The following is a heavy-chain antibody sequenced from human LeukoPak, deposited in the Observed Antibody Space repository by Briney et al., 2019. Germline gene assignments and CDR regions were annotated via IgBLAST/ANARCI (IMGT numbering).Heavy chain of an antibody. CDR2: ISWDGGST. D-gene: IGHD6-13*01. V-gene: IGHV3-43D*04. CDR1: GFTFDDYA. J-gene: IGHJ6*03. Sequence: PGGSLRLSCAASGFTFDDYAMHWVRQAPGKGLEWVSLISWDGGSTYYADSVKGRFTISRDNSKNSLYLQMNSLRAEDTALYYCAKDWAAAGPGYYYYMDVWGKGATVTVSS. CDR3: AKDWAAAGPGYYYYMDV.